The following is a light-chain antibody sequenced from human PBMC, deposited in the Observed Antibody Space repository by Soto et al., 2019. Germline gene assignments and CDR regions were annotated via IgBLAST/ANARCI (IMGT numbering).Light chain of an antibody. Sequence: EVVLTQSPVTLSLSPGERATLSCRASQSFRGLLAWYQQKPGQAPRLLIYDASNRATGIPARFSGSGSGADFTLSISRLEPEDFAVYYCQHYDTSLRTFGPGTKVDIK. CDR2: DAS. CDR3: QHYDTSLRT. J-gene: IGKJ1*01. CDR1: QSFRGL. V-gene: IGKV3-11*01.